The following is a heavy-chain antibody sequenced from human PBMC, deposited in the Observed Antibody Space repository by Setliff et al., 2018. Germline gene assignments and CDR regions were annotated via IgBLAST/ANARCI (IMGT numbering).Heavy chain of an antibody. D-gene: IGHD4-17*01. Sequence: SETLSLTCSVSDGSMTSGSYYWGWIRQPPGKGLEWIGSVYYSGTTYYNPSLKNRLTMSVDTSKNQFTLKVISVTAADTAVYYCARDKGDGYGVDAYAGGGFDIWGQGTMVTVSS. CDR3: ARDKGDGYGVDAYAGGGFDI. CDR1: DGSMTSGSYY. J-gene: IGHJ3*02. V-gene: IGHV4-39*06. CDR2: VYYSGTT.